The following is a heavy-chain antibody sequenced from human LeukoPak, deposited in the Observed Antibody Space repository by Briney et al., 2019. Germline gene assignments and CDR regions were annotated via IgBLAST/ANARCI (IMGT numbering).Heavy chain of an antibody. CDR3: ARVARYFDWLYDYYFDY. Sequence: SETLALTCTVSGGSISGYFWNWIRQPPGKGLEWIGYIYYSGTTDYSPSLKSRVTMSVDTSKNQFSLNLNSVTAEDTAVYYCARVARYFDWLYDYYFDYWGQGTLVTVSS. CDR1: GGSISGYF. V-gene: IGHV4-59*01. D-gene: IGHD3-9*01. CDR2: IYYSGTT. J-gene: IGHJ4*02.